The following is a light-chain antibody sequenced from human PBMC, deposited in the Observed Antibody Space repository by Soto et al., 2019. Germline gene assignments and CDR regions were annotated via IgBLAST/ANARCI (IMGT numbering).Light chain of an antibody. Sequence: DVQMTQSPSSLAASVGDRVTITCQASQDIGDYVNWYQQKPGKAPNLLIFDESILERGVPSRFSGSGSGTDFTFTINSLQPEDIATYYCQQYDDLPYTFGQGTQLEIK. CDR2: DES. V-gene: IGKV1-33*01. CDR3: QQYDDLPYT. CDR1: QDIGDY. J-gene: IGKJ2*01.